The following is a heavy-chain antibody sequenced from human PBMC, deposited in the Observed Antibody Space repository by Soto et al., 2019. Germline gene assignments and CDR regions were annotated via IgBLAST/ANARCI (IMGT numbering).Heavy chain of an antibody. V-gene: IGHV3-64*01. D-gene: IGHD1-7*01. CDR2: ISSNGGST. Sequence: GGSLRLSCAASGFTFSSYAMHWVRQAPGKGLEYVSAISSNGGSTYYANSVKGSFTISRDNSKNTLYLQMGSLRAEDMAVYYCASDSRGVNWNYGRYYYYYMDVWGKGTTVTVSS. CDR1: GFTFSSYA. CDR3: ASDSRGVNWNYGRYYYYYMDV. J-gene: IGHJ6*03.